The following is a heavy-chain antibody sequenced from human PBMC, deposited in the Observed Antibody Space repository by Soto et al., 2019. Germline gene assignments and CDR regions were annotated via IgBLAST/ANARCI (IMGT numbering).Heavy chain of an antibody. D-gene: IGHD5-12*01. CDR1: GGSISSGDYY. CDR2: IYYSGST. CDR3: ARAVEMATFWLDP. V-gene: IGHV4-30-4*01. J-gene: IGHJ5*02. Sequence: TLSLSCTVSGGSISSGDYYWSWIRQPPGKGLEWIGYIYYSGSTYYNPSLKSRVTISVDTSKNQFSLKLSSVTAADTAVYYCARAVEMATFWLDPWGQGTLVT.